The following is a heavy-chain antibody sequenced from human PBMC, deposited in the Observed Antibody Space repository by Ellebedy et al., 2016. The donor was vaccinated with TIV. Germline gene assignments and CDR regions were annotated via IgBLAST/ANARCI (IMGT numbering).Heavy chain of an antibody. V-gene: IGHV1-24*01. CDR1: GYTLTELS. Sequence: ASVKVSXKVSGYTLTELSMHWVRQAPGKELEWMGGFDPEDGETIYAQKFQGRVTMTEDTSTDTAYMELSRLRSDDTAVYYCARAVAEVEGAFDIWGQGTMVTVSS. CDR2: FDPEDGET. CDR3: ARAVAEVEGAFDI. D-gene: IGHD6-19*01. J-gene: IGHJ3*02.